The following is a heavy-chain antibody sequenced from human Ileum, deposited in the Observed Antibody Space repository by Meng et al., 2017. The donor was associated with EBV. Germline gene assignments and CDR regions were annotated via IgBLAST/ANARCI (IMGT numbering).Heavy chain of an antibody. Sequence: PPEESGPGKLKAPETLPLAVGVAGDSIRINNWWSWVRQSPGKGLEWIAEIHHSGTTTYNPSLKSRVTISVDKSENHFSLKLTSVTAADTAVYYCARGSDYVWGIWGQGTLVTVSS. D-gene: IGHD3-16*01. V-gene: IGHV4-4*03. CDR2: IHHSGTT. J-gene: IGHJ4*02. CDR3: ARGSDYVWGI. CDR1: GDSIRINNW.